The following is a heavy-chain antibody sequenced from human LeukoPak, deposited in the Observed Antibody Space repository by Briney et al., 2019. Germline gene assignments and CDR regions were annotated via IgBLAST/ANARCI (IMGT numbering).Heavy chain of an antibody. V-gene: IGHV1-2*02. CDR3: ARASERYDILTGYYKDYFDY. CDR2: INPNSGGT. CDR1: GYTFTGYY. D-gene: IGHD3-9*01. J-gene: IGHJ4*02. Sequence: ASVKVSCKASGYTFTGYYMHWVRQAPGQGLEWMGWINPNSGGTNYAQKFQGRVTMTRDTSISTAYMELRRLRSDDTAVYYCARASERYDILTGYYKDYFDYWGQGTLVTVSS.